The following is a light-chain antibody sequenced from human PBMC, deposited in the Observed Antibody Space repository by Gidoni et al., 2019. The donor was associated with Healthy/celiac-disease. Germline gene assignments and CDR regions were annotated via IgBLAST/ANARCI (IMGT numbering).Light chain of an antibody. CDR1: QIVSSSY. CDR3: PQYGSSPPFT. Sequence: IVLTQSPGTLSLSPGERATLACRASQIVSSSYLAWYQQKPGQATRLLIYGASSRATGIPDRFSGSGSGTDFTLTISRLEPEDFAVYYCPQYGSSPPFTFGPGTKVDIK. CDR2: GAS. V-gene: IGKV3-20*01. J-gene: IGKJ3*01.